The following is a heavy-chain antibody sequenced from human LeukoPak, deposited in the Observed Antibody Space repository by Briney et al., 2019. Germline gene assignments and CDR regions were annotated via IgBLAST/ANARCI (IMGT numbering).Heavy chain of an antibody. CDR3: ARDSSSRFGELWVYYYYYMDV. V-gene: IGHV1-18*01. CDR2: ISAYNGNT. CDR1: GYTSTSYG. D-gene: IGHD3-10*01. Sequence: ASVKVSCKASGYTSTSYGISWVRQAPGQGLEWMGWISAYNGNTNYAQKLQGRVTMTTDTSTSTAYMELRSLRSDDTAVYYCARDSSSRFGELWVYYYYYMDVWGKGTTVTVSS. J-gene: IGHJ6*03.